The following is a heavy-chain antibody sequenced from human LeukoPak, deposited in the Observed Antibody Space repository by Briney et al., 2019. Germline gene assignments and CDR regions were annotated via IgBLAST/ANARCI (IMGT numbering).Heavy chain of an antibody. Sequence: GGSLRLSCAASGFTFSSYTMNWVRQAPGKGLEWVSSISSRSNFIYYADSLKGRFTTSRDNAKNSLYLQMNSLRAEDTAVYYCARTKEMASISYFDSWGQGTLVTVSS. V-gene: IGHV3-21*01. CDR2: ISSRSNFI. CDR1: GFTFSSYT. D-gene: IGHD5-24*01. J-gene: IGHJ4*02. CDR3: ARTKEMASISYFDS.